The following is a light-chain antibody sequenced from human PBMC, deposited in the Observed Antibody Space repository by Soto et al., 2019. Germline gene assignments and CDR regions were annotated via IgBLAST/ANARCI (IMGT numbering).Light chain of an antibody. V-gene: IGKV3-20*01. J-gene: IGKJ5*01. CDR3: QQYGSSPPTT. Sequence: EIFMTQSPATLSLSQGERATLSWRASQSVSNNYQAWYQQKSGQAPRLLIYGASVRATGIPDRFSGSGSGTDFTLTISRLEPEDFAVYYCQQYGSSPPTTFGQGTRLEIK. CDR1: QSVSNNY. CDR2: GAS.